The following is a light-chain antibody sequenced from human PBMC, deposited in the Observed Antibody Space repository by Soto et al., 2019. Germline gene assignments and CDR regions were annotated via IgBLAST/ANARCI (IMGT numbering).Light chain of an antibody. V-gene: IGLV2-14*01. CDR3: SSYTSSITLV. Sequence: QSALTQPASVSGSPGQSITISCTGTSSDVGAYSYVSWYQQHPDKAPKLIIYDVSNRPSGVSNRFSGSKSGNTASLTISGLQAEDEVDYYCSSYTSSITLVFGGGTKLTVL. CDR1: SSDVGAYSY. CDR2: DVS. J-gene: IGLJ2*01.